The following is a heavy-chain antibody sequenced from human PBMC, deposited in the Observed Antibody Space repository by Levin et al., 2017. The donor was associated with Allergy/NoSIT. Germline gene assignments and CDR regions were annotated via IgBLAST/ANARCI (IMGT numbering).Heavy chain of an antibody. J-gene: IGHJ4*02. CDR1: GFTFSSYG. CDR2: ISYDGSNK. CDR3: AKDHGTTLRGPTPLDY. Sequence: GGSLRLSCAASGFTFSSYGMHWVRQAPGKGLEWVAVISYDGSNKYYADSVKGRFTISRDNSKNTLYLQMNSLRAEDTAVYYCAKDHGTTLRGPTPLDYWGQGTLVTVSS. D-gene: IGHD3-10*01. V-gene: IGHV3-30*18.